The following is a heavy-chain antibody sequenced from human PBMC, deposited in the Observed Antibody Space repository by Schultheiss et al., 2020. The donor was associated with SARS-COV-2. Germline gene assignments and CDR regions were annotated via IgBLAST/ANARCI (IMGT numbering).Heavy chain of an antibody. CDR3: AREGPTTGGFDY. D-gene: IGHD4-11*01. J-gene: IGHJ4*02. Sequence: SVKVSCKASGGTFSSYAISWVRQAPGQGLEWMGGIIPIFGTANYAQKFQGRVTITADEPTSTAYMELSSLRSEDTAVYYCAREGPTTGGFDYWGQGTLVTVSS. V-gene: IGHV1-69*13. CDR1: GGTFSSYA. CDR2: IIPIFGTA.